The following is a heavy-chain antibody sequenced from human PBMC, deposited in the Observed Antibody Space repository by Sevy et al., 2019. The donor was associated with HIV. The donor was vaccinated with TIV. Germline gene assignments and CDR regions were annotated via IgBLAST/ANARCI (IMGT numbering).Heavy chain of an antibody. CDR1: GGSVSSGSYY. Sequence: SETLSLTCTVSGGSVSSGSYYWSWIRQPPGKGLEWIGYIYYSGSTNYNPSLKSRVTLSVDTSKNQFSLKLSSVTAADTAVYYCARGRQWLVFDYWGQGTLVTVSS. CDR3: ARGRQWLVFDY. CDR2: IYYSGST. J-gene: IGHJ4*02. D-gene: IGHD6-19*01. V-gene: IGHV4-61*01.